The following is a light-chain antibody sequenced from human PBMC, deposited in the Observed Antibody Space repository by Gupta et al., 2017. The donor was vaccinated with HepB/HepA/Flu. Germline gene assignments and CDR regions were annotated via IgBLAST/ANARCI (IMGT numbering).Light chain of an antibody. CDR2: EVS. J-gene: IGLJ1*01. Sequence: QFALTQPRSVSGSPGQSVTISCTGTSSDVGAYNYVSWYQQHPGKAPKLMIYEVSGRPSGIPERFSGSKSGNTASLTISGLQTEDEGDYLCWSYAGSSNCVFGVGTKMTVL. CDR3: WSYAGSSNCV. V-gene: IGLV2-11*01. CDR1: SSDVGAYNY.